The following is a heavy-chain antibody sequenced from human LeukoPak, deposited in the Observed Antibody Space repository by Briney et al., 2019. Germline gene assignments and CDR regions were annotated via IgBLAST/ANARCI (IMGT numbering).Heavy chain of an antibody. J-gene: IGHJ5*02. D-gene: IGHD3-3*01. Sequence: SETLSLTCAVYGGSFSGYYWNWIRQPPGEGLEWIGEINHSGSTNYNPSLKSRVTISVDTSKNQFSLKLSSVTAADTAVYYCARGPGTIFGVVIIGMVWFDPWGQGTLVTVSS. V-gene: IGHV4-34*01. CDR1: GGSFSGYY. CDR3: ARGPGTIFGVVIIGMVWFDP. CDR2: INHSGST.